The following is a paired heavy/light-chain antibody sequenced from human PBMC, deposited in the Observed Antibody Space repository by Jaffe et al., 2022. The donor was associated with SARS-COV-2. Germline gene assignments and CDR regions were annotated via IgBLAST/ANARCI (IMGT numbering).Light chain of an antibody. CDR3: QQGHSAPYT. V-gene: IGKV1-39*01. CDR2: ATS. J-gene: IGKJ2*01. Sequence: DIQMTQSPSSLSASVGDRVVITCRPSQINSRFLNWYQQRPGEAPKMLIHATSNVPGGAPSRFSGSVSGADFTLTISSLQLEDSATYYCQQGHSAPYTFGQGTKLEIK. CDR1: QINSRF.
Heavy chain of an antibody. CDR3: VRSGGDMRKPPGPVDWFGP. CDR2: INPGDGVT. J-gene: IGHJ5*02. D-gene: IGHD3-16*01. V-gene: IGHV1-46*01. Sequence: QVQLVQSGAEVKQPGASVKVACKASGYTFSDNFIHWMRQAPGHGLEWVGIINPGDGVTNYAQNLEGRVTLTRDTSTSTVYMEVSSLRSEDTAMYYCVRSGGDMRKPPGPVDWFGPWGQGTLVTVSS. CDR1: GYTFSDNF.